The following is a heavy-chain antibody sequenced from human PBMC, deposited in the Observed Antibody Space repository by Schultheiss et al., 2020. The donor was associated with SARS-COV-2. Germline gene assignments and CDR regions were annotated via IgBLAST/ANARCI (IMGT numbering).Heavy chain of an antibody. J-gene: IGHJ6*03. D-gene: IGHD6-19*01. V-gene: IGHV1-2*02. CDR3: ASLQWLGNYYYYMDV. CDR1: GYTFTGYY. CDR2: INPNSGGT. Sequence: ASVKVSCKASGYTFTGYYMHWVRQAPGQGLEWMGWINPNSGGTNYAQKFQGRVTMTRDTSISTAYMELSRLRSDDTAVYYCASLQWLGNYYYYMDVWGKGTTVTVSS.